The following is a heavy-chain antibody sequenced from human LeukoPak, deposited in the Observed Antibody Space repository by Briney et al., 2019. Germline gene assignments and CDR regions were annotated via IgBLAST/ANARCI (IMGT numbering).Heavy chain of an antibody. V-gene: IGHV3-30*02. J-gene: IGHJ3*01. Sequence: PGGSLILSFAASGFRFSTSGMHWVRQAPGKGLEWVSFIRFDGSDEDHGDSVKGRFTISRDNSKNTMYLQMNSLRAEDTAVYYCAKEVTYCSSSSCNDAFDVWGRGTMVIVSS. CDR1: GFRFSTSG. CDR3: AKEVTYCSSSSCNDAFDV. CDR2: IRFDGSDE. D-gene: IGHD2-2*01.